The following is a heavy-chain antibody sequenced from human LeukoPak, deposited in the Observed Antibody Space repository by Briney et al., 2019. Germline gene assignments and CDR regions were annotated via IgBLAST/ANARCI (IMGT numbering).Heavy chain of an antibody. J-gene: IGHJ4*02. Sequence: ASVKVSCKASGYTFTGYYMHWGRQAPGQGLEWMGWINPNSGGTNYAQKFQGRVTMTRDTSISTAYMELSRLRSDDTAVYYCARDDILTGYYLGYWGQGTLVTVSS. D-gene: IGHD3-9*01. CDR1: GYTFTGYY. CDR2: INPNSGGT. CDR3: ARDDILTGYYLGY. V-gene: IGHV1-2*02.